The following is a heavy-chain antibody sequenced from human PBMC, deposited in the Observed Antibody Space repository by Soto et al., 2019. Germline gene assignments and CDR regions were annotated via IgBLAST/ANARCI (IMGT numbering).Heavy chain of an antibody. CDR1: GDIFNNYA. V-gene: IGHV1-69*02. CDR3: AHWCSGSSCSPFNFYY. D-gene: IGHD2-15*01. Sequence: QVQLVQSGAEVKKPGSSVKVSCKASGDIFNNYAISWVRQAPGHGLEWIGRIVPVLVVANYAQKFQGRVMITEFRSRSNAYMELSILTSEDTAVYYCAHWCSGSSCSPFNFYYWGQGTLVTVSS. J-gene: IGHJ4*02. CDR2: IVPVLVVA.